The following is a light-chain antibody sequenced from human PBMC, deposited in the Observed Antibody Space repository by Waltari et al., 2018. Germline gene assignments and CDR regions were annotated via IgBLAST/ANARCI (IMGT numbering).Light chain of an antibody. Sequence: SSELTQPPSVSVSPGQTDRITCSGSAFPGTYAYGYQQKAGQAPVAVIYKDSERPSGIPERFSGSGSGTTVTLTISGVEAEDEADYYCQSVDSSAAYSVIFGGGTKLTVL. CDR1: AFPGTY. J-gene: IGLJ2*01. CDR3: QSVDSSAAYSVI. V-gene: IGLV3-25*03. CDR2: KDS.